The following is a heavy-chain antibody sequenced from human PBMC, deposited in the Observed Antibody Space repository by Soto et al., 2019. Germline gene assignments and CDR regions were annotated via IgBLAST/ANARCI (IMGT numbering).Heavy chain of an antibody. D-gene: IGHD5-18*01. V-gene: IGHV1-69*12. CDR2: IIPIFGTA. CDR3: ARGYTPMVPLSNGMDV. Sequence: QVQLVQSGAEVKESGSSVKVSCKASGGTFSSYAISWVRQAPGQGLECMGGIIPIFGTANYAQKFQGRVTITVDESTSTAYMELSSLRSEDTAVYYCARGYTPMVPLSNGMDVWDQGTTVTVSS. J-gene: IGHJ6*02. CDR1: GGTFSSYA.